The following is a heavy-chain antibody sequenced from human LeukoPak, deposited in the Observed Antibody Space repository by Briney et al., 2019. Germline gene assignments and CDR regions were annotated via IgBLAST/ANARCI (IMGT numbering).Heavy chain of an antibody. V-gene: IGHV3-7*01. J-gene: IGHJ4*02. CDR2: IKQDGSEK. CDR1: GFTFSHYW. Sequence: PGGSLRLPCAASGFTFSHYWMSWVRQAPGKGLEWVANIKQDGSEKYYVDSVKGRFSISRDNAQNSLYLQMNSLRAEDTATYYCARARWVNGLYYFDYWGQGTLVTVSS. D-gene: IGHD2-8*01. CDR3: ARARWVNGLYYFDY.